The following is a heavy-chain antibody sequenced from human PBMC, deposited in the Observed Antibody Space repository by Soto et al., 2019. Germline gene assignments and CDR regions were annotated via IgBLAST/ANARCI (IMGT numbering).Heavy chain of an antibody. CDR2: ISSSSSYI. J-gene: IGHJ3*02. D-gene: IGHD3-10*01. CDR1: GFTFSRYS. CDR3: ARDNYYGSGSYWDAFDI. Sequence: GGSLRLSCAASGFTFSRYSMNWVRQAPGKGLEWVSCISSSSSYIYYADSVKGRFTISRDNAKNSLYLQMNSLRAEDTAVYYCARDNYYGSGSYWDAFDIWGQGTMVTVSS. V-gene: IGHV3-21*01.